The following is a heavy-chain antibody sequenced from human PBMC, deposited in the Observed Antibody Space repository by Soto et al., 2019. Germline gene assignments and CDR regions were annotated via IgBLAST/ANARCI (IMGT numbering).Heavy chain of an antibody. J-gene: IGHJ5*02. D-gene: IGHD6-13*01. V-gene: IGHV1-8*01. CDR2: MNPNSGNT. CDR3: ARGRSSSWQYNWFDP. Sequence: ASVKVSCKASGYTFTSYDINWVRQATGQGLEWMGWMNPNSGNTGYAQKFKGRVTMTRNTSISTAYMELSSLRSEDTAVYYCARGRSSSWQYNWFDPWGQGTLVTVSS. CDR1: GYTFTSYD.